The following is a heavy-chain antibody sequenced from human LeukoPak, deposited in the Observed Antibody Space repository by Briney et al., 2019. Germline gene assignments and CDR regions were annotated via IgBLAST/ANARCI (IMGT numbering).Heavy chain of an antibody. J-gene: IGHJ4*02. D-gene: IGHD1-7*01. V-gene: IGHV3-33*06. CDR1: GFTFSSYG. CDR2: IWYDGSNK. Sequence: GGSLRLSCAASGFTFSSYGMHWVRQAPGKGLEWVAVIWYDGSNKYYADSVKGRFTISRDNSKNTLYLQMNSLRAEDTALYYCAKDNGRDRTGTKEFWGQGTLVTVSS. CDR3: AKDNGRDRTGTKEF.